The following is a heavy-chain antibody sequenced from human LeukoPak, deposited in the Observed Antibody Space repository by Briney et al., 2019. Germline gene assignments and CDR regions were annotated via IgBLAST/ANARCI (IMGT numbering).Heavy chain of an antibody. V-gene: IGHV4-61*08. CDR1: GGSISSGGYY. CDR3: TRGAGWLIDY. D-gene: IGHD3-16*01. J-gene: IGHJ4*02. Sequence: SETLSLTCTVSGGSISSGGYYWSWIRQPPGKGLEWIGYIYYSGSTNYNPSLKSRVTISVDTSKNQFSLKLSSLTTADTAVYYCTRGAGWLIDYWGQGILVTVSS. CDR2: IYYSGST.